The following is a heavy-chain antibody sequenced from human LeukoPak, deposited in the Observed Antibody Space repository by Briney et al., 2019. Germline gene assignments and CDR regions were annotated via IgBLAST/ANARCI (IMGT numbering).Heavy chain of an antibody. V-gene: IGHV3-30*02. D-gene: IGHD3-3*01. CDR1: GFTFSNYG. Sequence: GGSLRLSCAASGFTFSNYGMHWVRQAPGKGLEWVTFIRYDGSNTYSADSVKGRFTISRDNSKNTLYLQMNSLRSEDTAVYYCARESGPLDYWGQGALVTVS. J-gene: IGHJ4*02. CDR2: IRYDGSNT. CDR3: ARESGPLDY.